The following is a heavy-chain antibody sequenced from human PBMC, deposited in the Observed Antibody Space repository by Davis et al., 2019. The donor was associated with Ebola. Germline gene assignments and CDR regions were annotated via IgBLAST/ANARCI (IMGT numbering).Heavy chain of an antibody. CDR3: ARSVRGYSHDALDI. CDR1: GYSFSRYY. J-gene: IGHJ3*02. CDR2: INPNDGST. Sequence: AASVKVSCKASGYSFSRYYIQWVRQAPGQGLEWMGLINPNDGSTSYAENFLDRVTMTRDTSTRTVYMELNSLRSGDTAVYYCARSVRGYSHDALDIWGQGTVVSVSS. D-gene: IGHD5-18*01. V-gene: IGHV1-46*01.